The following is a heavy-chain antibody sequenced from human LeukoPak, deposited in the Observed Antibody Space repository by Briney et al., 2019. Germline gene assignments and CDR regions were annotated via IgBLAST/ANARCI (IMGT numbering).Heavy chain of an antibody. V-gene: IGHV3-74*03. Sequence: GGSLRLSCETSGFTLRNYWMSWLRRAPGKGLEWVSRSKYDGSTAMYAESVKGRFTISRDNARGTLYLQMNSLRVDDTAVYYCAKSDWFDPCGRGILVTVSS. CDR2: SKYDGSTA. CDR3: AKSDWFDP. CDR1: GFTLRNYW. J-gene: IGHJ5*02.